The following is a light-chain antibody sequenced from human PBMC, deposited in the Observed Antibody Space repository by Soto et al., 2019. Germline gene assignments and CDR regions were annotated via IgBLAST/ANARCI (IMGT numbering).Light chain of an antibody. CDR1: QSVLYNSNNKNY. CDR3: QQYYSTPRT. Sequence: DIVMTQSPDSLAVSLGERATINCKSSQSVLYNSNNKNYLAWYQQKPGQPPKLLIYWASTRESGVPDRFSGSESETDFTLTISSLQAEDVAVYYCQQYYSTPRTFGQGTKVEIK. V-gene: IGKV4-1*01. J-gene: IGKJ1*01. CDR2: WAS.